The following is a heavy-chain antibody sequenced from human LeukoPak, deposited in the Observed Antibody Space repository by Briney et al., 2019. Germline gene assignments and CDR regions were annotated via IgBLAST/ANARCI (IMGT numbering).Heavy chain of an antibody. CDR1: GFTFSSYS. J-gene: IGHJ3*02. V-gene: IGHV3-48*02. CDR2: ISSSSSTI. CDR3: ARDPYYYGSGAANDAFDI. D-gene: IGHD3-10*01. Sequence: PGGSLRLSCAASGFTFSSYSMNWVRQAPGKGLEWVSYISSSSSTIYYADSVKGRFTISRDNAKNSLYLQMNSLRDEDTAVYYCARDPYYYGSGAANDAFDIWGQATMATVSS.